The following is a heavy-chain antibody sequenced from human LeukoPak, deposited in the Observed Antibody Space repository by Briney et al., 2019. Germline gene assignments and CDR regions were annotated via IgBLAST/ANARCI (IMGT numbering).Heavy chain of an antibody. D-gene: IGHD3-10*01. Sequence: GGSLRLSCAASGFTFSSYGMHWVRQAPGKGLEWVAVISYDGSNKYYADSAKGRFTISRDNSKNTLYLQMNSLRAEDTAVYYCAKDGDAVLWFGSFFDYWGQGTLVTVSS. J-gene: IGHJ4*02. V-gene: IGHV3-30*18. CDR2: ISYDGSNK. CDR3: AKDGDAVLWFGSFFDY. CDR1: GFTFSSYG.